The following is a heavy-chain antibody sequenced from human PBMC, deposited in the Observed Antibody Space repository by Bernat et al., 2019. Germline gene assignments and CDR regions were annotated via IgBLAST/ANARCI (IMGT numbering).Heavy chain of an antibody. D-gene: IGHD6-13*01. Sequence: QVQLVESGGGVVQPGRSLRLSCAASGFTFSSYAMHWVRQAPGKGLDWVAVISNDGSKKDYADSVKGRFTISRDNSKNILSLQMNSLRTEDTAIYYCARVRDRGSSWYNWFDPWGQGTLVTVSS. CDR1: GFTFSSYA. CDR3: ARVRDRGSSWYNWFDP. J-gene: IGHJ5*02. V-gene: IGHV3-30-3*01. CDR2: ISNDGSKK.